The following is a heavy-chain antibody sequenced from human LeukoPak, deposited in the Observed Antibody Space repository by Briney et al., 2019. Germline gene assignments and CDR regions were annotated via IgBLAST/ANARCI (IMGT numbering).Heavy chain of an antibody. J-gene: IGHJ5*01. V-gene: IGHV3-74*01. CDR3: ARVLSGSWDWFDS. D-gene: IGHD6-6*01. CDR1: GFTFSAYW. Sequence: GGSLRLSCAASGFTFSAYWMHWVRQAPGKGLVWVSRINPDGSRTTYADSVKGRFTISRDNAKNTVYLQMNSLRAEDTAVYYCARVLSGSWDWFDSWGQGTLVTVSS. CDR2: INPDGSRT.